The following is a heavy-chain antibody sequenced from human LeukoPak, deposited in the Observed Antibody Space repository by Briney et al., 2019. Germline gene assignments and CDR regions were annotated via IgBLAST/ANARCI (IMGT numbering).Heavy chain of an antibody. CDR1: GFTFSTYN. CDR3: ARGQYSGGWAFDF. J-gene: IGHJ4*02. Sequence: PGGSLRLSCAASGFTFSTYNMNWVRQAPGKGLERVSFISSSSGTIHYADSVKGRFTISRDNAKNSLYLQMNSLRPEDTAVYYCARGQYSGGWAFDFWGQGTLVTVSS. V-gene: IGHV3-48*04. CDR2: ISSSSGTI. D-gene: IGHD6-19*01.